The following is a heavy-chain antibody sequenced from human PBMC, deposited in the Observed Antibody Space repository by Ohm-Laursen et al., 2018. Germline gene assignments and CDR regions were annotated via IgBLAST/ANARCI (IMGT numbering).Heavy chain of an antibody. CDR3: GGYCSGGSCYSSYYGMDV. J-gene: IGHJ6*02. Sequence: SLRLSCTASEVTFSSYWMSWDRQAPGKRLEWVSYISSSGSTIYYADSVKGRFTISRDNAKNSLYLQMNSLRAEDTAVYYCGGYCSGGSCYSSYYGMDVWGQGTTVTVSS. V-gene: IGHV3-11*01. D-gene: IGHD2-15*01. CDR1: EVTFSSYW. CDR2: ISSSGSTI.